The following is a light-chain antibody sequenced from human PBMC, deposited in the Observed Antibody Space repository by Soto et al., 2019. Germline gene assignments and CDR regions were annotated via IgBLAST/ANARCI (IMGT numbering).Light chain of an antibody. CDR2: KVS. J-gene: IGKJ2*01. CDR1: QSPVTTDGNTY. V-gene: IGKV2-30*01. Sequence: DIVMTQSPLSLPVTLGQPASISCRSSQSPVTTDGNTYLNWFQQRPGQSPRRLIYKVSIRDSGVSDRFSSSESGTEFTLTISRVEVEDVGVYFCMQGTDWPYTFGQGTKLEI. CDR3: MQGTDWPYT.